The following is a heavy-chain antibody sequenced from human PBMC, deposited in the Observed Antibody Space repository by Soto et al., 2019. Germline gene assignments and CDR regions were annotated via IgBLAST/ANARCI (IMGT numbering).Heavy chain of an antibody. D-gene: IGHD3-10*01. CDR3: AKGPVLLWLGGSGS. Sequence: GGSLRLSCAASGFTFSSYAMSWVRQAPGKGLEWVSAISGSGGSTYYADSVKGRFTISRDNSKNTLYLQMNSLRAEDTAVYYSAKGPVLLWLGGSGSGGKGPLVPVSS. J-gene: IGHJ4*02. V-gene: IGHV3-23*01. CDR1: GFTFSSYA. CDR2: ISGSGGST.